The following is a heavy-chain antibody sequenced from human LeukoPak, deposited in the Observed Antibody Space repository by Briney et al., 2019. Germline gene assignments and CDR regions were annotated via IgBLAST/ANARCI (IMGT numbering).Heavy chain of an antibody. D-gene: IGHD2/OR15-2a*01. CDR3: ARRVPGFFFDS. CDR1: GGSISDSDYF. Sequence: SETLSLTCGVSGGSISDSDYFWAWIRQPPGKGLEWVGNVYFTGNTYYNPSLKSRLAISVDTSKNQFSLKLTSVTAADTAVYYCARRVPGFFFDSWGQGTLVTVSS. V-gene: IGHV4-39*01. CDR2: VYFTGNT. J-gene: IGHJ4*02.